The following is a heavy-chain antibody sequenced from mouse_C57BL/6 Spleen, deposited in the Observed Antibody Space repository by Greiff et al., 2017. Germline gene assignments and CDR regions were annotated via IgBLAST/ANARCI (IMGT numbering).Heavy chain of an antibody. Sequence: QVQLQQPGAELVRPGTSVKLSCKASGYTFTSYWMHWVKQRPGQGLEWIGVIDPSDSYTNYNQKFKGKATLTVDTSSSTAYMQLSSLTSEDSAVYYCARRDGSSYYYAMDYWGQGTSGTVSS. CDR1: GYTFTSYW. J-gene: IGHJ4*01. V-gene: IGHV1-59*01. CDR3: ARRDGSSYYYAMDY. CDR2: IDPSDSYT. D-gene: IGHD1-1*01.